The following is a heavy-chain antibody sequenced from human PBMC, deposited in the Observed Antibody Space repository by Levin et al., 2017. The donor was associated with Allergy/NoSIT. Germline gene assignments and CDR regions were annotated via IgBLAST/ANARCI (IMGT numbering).Heavy chain of an antibody. CDR1: GFTFSDYY. Sequence: GGSLRLSCAASGFTFSDYYMSWIRQAPGKGLEWVSYISSSGSTIYYADSVKGRFTISRDNAKNSLYLQMNSLRAEDTAVYYCARDLRRSWGIVVVMGAFDIWGQGTMVTVSS. J-gene: IGHJ3*02. CDR3: ARDLRRSWGIVVVMGAFDI. D-gene: IGHD3-22*01. CDR2: ISSSGSTI. V-gene: IGHV3-11*01.